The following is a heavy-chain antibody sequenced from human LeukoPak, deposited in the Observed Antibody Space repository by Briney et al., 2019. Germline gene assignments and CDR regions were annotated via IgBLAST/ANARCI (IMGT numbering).Heavy chain of an antibody. Sequence: GASVKVSCTASGYTFTGYYMHWVRQAPGQGLEWMGWINPNSGGTNYAQKFQGRVTMTRDTSISTAYMELSRLRSDDTAVYYCARPDYYDSSGYLDYWGQGTLVTVSS. CDR2: INPNSGGT. D-gene: IGHD3-22*01. J-gene: IGHJ4*02. CDR3: ARPDYYDSSGYLDY. V-gene: IGHV1-2*02. CDR1: GYTFTGYY.